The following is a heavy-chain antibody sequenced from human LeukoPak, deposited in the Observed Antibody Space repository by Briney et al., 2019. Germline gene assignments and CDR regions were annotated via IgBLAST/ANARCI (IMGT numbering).Heavy chain of an antibody. D-gene: IGHD4-11*01. J-gene: IGHJ5*02. CDR2: IWYDGGNK. V-gene: IGHV3-33*01. Sequence: SGGSLRLSCAASGITFSSFGMHWVRQAPGKGLEWVAFIWYDGGNKYYADSVKGRFTISRDNSKNTLYLQMNSLRVEDTAVYYCARDGTVTAGPFDPWGQGTLVTVSS. CDR1: GITFSSFG. CDR3: ARDGTVTAGPFDP.